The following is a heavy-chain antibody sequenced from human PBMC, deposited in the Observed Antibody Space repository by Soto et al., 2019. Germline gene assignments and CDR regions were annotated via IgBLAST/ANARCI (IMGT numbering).Heavy chain of an antibody. Sequence: LSQTLSLTCAISGDSVSSNRAAWNWIRQPPSRGLEWLGRTYYRSKWYNDYAVSVKSRITINPDTSKNQFSLQLNSVTPEDTAVYYCARAWGFSSGWYGSFSYWGQGTLVTVSS. CDR3: ARAWGFSSGWYGSFSY. J-gene: IGHJ4*02. D-gene: IGHD6-19*01. CDR2: TYYRSKWYN. V-gene: IGHV6-1*01. CDR1: GDSVSSNRAA.